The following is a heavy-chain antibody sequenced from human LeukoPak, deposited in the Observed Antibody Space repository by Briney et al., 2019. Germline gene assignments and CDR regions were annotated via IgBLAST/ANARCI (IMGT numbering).Heavy chain of an antibody. Sequence: PGGSLRLSCVASGFNFENYYMSWVRQDPGKGLEWVADIRHDGSEQYNVDSVKGRFTISRDIAKNSLFLQMNSLTAEDTAVYYCAKDSSGTYYFDYWGQGTLVTVSS. J-gene: IGHJ4*02. V-gene: IGHV3-7*01. CDR1: GFNFENYY. CDR3: AKDSSGTYYFDY. CDR2: IRHDGSEQ. D-gene: IGHD3-10*01.